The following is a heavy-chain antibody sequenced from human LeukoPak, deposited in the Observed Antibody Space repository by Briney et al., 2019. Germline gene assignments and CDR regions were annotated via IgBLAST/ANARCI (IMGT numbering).Heavy chain of an antibody. Sequence: SETLSLTCSVSGASISSGSYFWTWIRQPAGKGLEWIGRIYTTGSTNYNPSLTSRVTISMDASKNQFSLNLSSVTAADTAAYYCATSPYYFYMDVWGKGTSVIVSS. J-gene: IGHJ6*03. V-gene: IGHV4-61*02. CDR1: GASISSGSYF. CDR3: ATSPYYFYMDV. CDR2: IYTTGST.